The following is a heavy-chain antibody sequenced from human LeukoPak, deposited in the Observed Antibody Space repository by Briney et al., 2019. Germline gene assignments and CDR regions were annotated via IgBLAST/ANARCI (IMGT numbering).Heavy chain of an antibody. CDR1: GFTFSSYA. CDR3: AKYSSGWANDY. V-gene: IGHV3-23*01. CDR2: ISGSGGYT. J-gene: IGHJ4*02. D-gene: IGHD6-19*01. Sequence: GGSLRLSCAASGFTFSSYAMSWVRQAPRKVLEWVSAISGSGGYTYYADSVKGRFTISRDNSKNTLYLQMNSPRAEDTAVYYCAKYSSGWANDYWGQGTLVTVSS.